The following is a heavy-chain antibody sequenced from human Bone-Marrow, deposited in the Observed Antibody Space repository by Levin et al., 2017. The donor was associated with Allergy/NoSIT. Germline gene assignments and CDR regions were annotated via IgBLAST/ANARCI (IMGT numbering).Heavy chain of an antibody. J-gene: IGHJ3*02. Sequence: GESLKISCKTSGYIFTSYYVHWVRQAPGQGLEWMGVINPSGGGTSYAQKFQDRIIMTRDTSTTTVHLELSSLRSDDTAMYYCAVYCSSTSCFQDSHDPFDIWGQGTKVTVSS. CDR2: INPSGGGT. CDR3: AVYCSSTSCFQDSHDPFDI. V-gene: IGHV1-46*01. D-gene: IGHD2-2*01. CDR1: GYIFTSYY.